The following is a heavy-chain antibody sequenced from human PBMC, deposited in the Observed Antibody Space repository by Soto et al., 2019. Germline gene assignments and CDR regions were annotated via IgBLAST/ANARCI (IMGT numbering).Heavy chain of an antibody. CDR3: ARDPIDLGALDYDFWSGYRMNYYYYYGMDV. V-gene: IGHV4-4*02. CDR1: GGSISSSNW. Sequence: KPSETLSLTCAVSGGSISSSNWWSWVRQPPGKGLEWIGEIYHSGSTNYNPSLKSRVTISVDKSKNQFSLKLSSVTAADTAVYYCARDPIDLGALDYDFWSGYRMNYYYYYGMDVWGQGTTVTVSS. CDR2: IYHSGST. J-gene: IGHJ6*02. D-gene: IGHD3-3*01.